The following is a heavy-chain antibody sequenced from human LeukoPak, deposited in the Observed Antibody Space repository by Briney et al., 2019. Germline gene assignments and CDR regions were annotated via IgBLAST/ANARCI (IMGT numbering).Heavy chain of an antibody. V-gene: IGHV4-34*01. CDR2: INHSGST. J-gene: IGHJ4*02. CDR3: ARGKRRGSSGSEY. CDR1: GGFFSGYY. Sequence: PSETLSLTCAVYGGFFSGYYWSWIRQPPGKGLEWIGEINHSGSTNYNPSLKSRVTISVDTSKNQFSLKLSSVTAADTAVYYCARGKRRGSSGSEYWGQGTLVTVSS. D-gene: IGHD3-22*01.